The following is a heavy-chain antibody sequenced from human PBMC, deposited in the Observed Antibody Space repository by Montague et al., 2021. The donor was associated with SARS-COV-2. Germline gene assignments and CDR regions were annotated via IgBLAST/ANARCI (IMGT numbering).Heavy chain of an antibody. CDR2: TNYMSKWTS. V-gene: IGHV6-1*01. Sequence: CAISGDSVGSNTAAWSWVRQSPAGGLEWLGRTNYMSKWTSDYATXVEGRISIDPDTSKNQFFLHLRSVTPEDTGVYYCVRDTGSAQAGFDAWGQGTLVTVSS. J-gene: IGHJ4*02. D-gene: IGHD4-17*01. CDR1: GDSVGSNTAA. CDR3: VRDTGSAQAGFDA.